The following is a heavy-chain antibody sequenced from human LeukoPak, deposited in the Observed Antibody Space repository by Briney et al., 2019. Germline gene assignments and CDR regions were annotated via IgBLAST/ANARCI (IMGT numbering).Heavy chain of an antibody. CDR3: ARVGVEWELPDY. CDR2: IIPIFGTA. D-gene: IGHD1-26*01. Sequence: SVKVSCKASGGTFSSYAIGWVRQAPGQGLEWMGRIIPIFGTANYAQKFQGRVTITTDESTSTAYMELSSLRSEDTAVYYCARVGVEWELPDYWGQGTLVTVSS. V-gene: IGHV1-69*05. CDR1: GGTFSSYA. J-gene: IGHJ4*02.